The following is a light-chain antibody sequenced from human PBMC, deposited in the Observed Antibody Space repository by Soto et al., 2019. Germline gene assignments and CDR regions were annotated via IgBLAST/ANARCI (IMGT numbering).Light chain of an antibody. Sequence: DIQMTQSPSSLSASVGDRVTITCQASQDISNYLNWYQQKPGKAPKLLIYDASNLETGVPSRFSGSGSGTDFTVTISSLQPEAIATYYCQQYDNLPYTFGQGTKLEIK. CDR1: QDISNY. J-gene: IGKJ2*01. CDR2: DAS. CDR3: QQYDNLPYT. V-gene: IGKV1-33*01.